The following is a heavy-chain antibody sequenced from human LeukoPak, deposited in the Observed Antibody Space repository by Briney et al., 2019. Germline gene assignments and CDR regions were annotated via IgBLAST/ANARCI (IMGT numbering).Heavy chain of an antibody. Sequence: GSLRLSCAASGFTFSSYAMSWVRQAPGKGLEWVSAISGSGGSTYYADSVKGRFTISRDNSKNTLYLQMNSLSAEDTAVYYCAKDNWNYEGNFDYWGQGTLVTVSS. CDR3: AKDNWNYEGNFDY. J-gene: IGHJ4*02. V-gene: IGHV3-23*01. D-gene: IGHD1-7*01. CDR2: ISGSGGST. CDR1: GFTFSSYA.